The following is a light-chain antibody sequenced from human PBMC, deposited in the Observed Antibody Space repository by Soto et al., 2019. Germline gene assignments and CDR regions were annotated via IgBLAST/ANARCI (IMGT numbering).Light chain of an antibody. CDR3: LHDYNYPYT. Sequence: DIQMTQSPSTLSASVGDTVTVTCRASQSVSGWLAWYQQKSGRAPKLLIFGASTLQSGVPSRFSGSGSGTDFTLTISSLQPEDFATYFCLHDYNYPYTFGQGTKVDIK. V-gene: IGKV1-5*01. J-gene: IGKJ2*01. CDR1: QSVSGW. CDR2: GAS.